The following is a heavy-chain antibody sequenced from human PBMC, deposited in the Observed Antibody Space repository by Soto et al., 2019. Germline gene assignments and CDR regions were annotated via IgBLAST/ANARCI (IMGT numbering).Heavy chain of an antibody. CDR2: MNPNNGNA. CDR3: ARRKERSGPYYLDL. V-gene: IGHV1-8*01. Sequence: ASVKVSCKASGFTFITYDFSWVRQAAGRGLEWMGWMNPNNGNAGFAQKFRGRINMTRNTSISTAYLELSSLRSDDSAVYFCARRKERSGPYYLDLWGQGTQVTVS. D-gene: IGHD6-25*01. CDR1: GFTFITYD. J-gene: IGHJ4*02.